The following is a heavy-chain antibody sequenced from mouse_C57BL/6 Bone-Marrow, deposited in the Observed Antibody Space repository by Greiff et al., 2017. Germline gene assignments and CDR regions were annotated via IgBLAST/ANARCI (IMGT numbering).Heavy chain of an antibody. V-gene: IGHV1-42*01. D-gene: IGHD2-5*01. Sequence: VQLKQSGPELVKPGASVKISCKASGYSFTGYYMNWVKQSPEKSLEWIGEINPSTGGTTYNQKFKAKATLTVDKSSSTAYMQLKSLTSEDSAVYYCARNSKGDYWGQGTTLTVSS. J-gene: IGHJ2*01. CDR2: INPSTGGT. CDR3: ARNSKGDY. CDR1: GYSFTGYY.